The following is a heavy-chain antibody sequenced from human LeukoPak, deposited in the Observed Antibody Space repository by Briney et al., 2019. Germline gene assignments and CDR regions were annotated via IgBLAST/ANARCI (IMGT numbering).Heavy chain of an antibody. Sequence: PLETLCLTCTVSGGSISSYYWSWIRQPPGKGLEWIGYIYYSGSTNYNPSLKSRVTISVDTSKNQFSLKLSSVTAADTAVYYCATWSISSSSFDYWGDGTVVPVSS. V-gene: IGHV4-59*01. CDR2: IYYSGST. CDR3: ATWSISSSSFDY. J-gene: IGHJ4*01. CDR1: GGSISSYY. D-gene: IGHD6-6*01.